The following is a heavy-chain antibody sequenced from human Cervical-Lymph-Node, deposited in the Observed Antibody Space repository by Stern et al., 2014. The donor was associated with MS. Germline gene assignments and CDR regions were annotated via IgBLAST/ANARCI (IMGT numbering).Heavy chain of an antibody. CDR2: IHNSGTT. Sequence: QVQLQESGPGLVKPSQTLSLTCAVTGGSISSAEYYWSWIRQSPGKGLEWIGYIHNSGTTYYNPSLKSRVTMSVDTSKNQFSLKLRSVTAEDTAVYYCSRDADGYSLVFGYWGRGTLVTVSS. J-gene: IGHJ4*02. D-gene: IGHD5-24*01. V-gene: IGHV4-30-4*01. CDR3: SRDADGYSLVFGY. CDR1: GGSISSAEYY.